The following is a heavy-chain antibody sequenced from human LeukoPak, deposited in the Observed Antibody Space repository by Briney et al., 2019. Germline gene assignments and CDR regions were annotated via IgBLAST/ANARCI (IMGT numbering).Heavy chain of an antibody. CDR3: VRDQGGSSYRHAFDL. CDR1: GGSFSGYY. Sequence: SETLSLTCAVYGGSFSGYYWGWIRQPPGKGLEWIGYMYHTGSSNYNHSLKSRVTISLDIPKNQFSLRLNSVTAADTAVYYCVRDQGGSSYRHAFDLWGQGTMVTVSS. D-gene: IGHD2-15*01. J-gene: IGHJ3*01. V-gene: IGHV4-4*08. CDR2: MYHTGSS.